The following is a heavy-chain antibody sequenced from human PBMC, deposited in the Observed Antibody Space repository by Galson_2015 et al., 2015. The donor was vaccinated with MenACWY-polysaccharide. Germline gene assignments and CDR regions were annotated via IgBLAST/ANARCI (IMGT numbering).Heavy chain of an antibody. D-gene: IGHD2/OR15-2a*01. CDR1: GYTFSRYP. J-gene: IGHJ4*02. CDR2: ITGGNGDT. V-gene: IGHV1-3*01. CDR3: ARHVIGGGYFDY. Sequence: SVKVSCKASGYTFSRYPMHWVRQAPGQRIEWMGWITGGNGDTKYSEKFQGRVTITKDTSANTVYMELSSLRYEDTAAYYCARHVIGGGYFDYWVQGTLVTVSS.